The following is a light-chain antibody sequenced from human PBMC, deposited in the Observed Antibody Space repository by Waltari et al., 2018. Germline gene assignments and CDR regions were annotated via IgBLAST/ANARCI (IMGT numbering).Light chain of an antibody. V-gene: IGKV2-28*01. CDR2: LGS. CDR3: MQALQTPPA. Sequence: IVMTQSTFSLPVTPGEPAYISCRSSQSLLHSNGYTYLDWYLQKPGQSPQLLIYLGSNRASGVPDRFSGSGSGTDFTLKISRVEAEDVGVYYCMQALQTPPAFGGGTKVEIK. CDR1: QSLLHSNGYTY. J-gene: IGKJ4*01.